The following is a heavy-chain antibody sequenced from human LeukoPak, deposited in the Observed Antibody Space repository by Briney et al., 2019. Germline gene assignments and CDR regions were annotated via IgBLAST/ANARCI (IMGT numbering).Heavy chain of an antibody. D-gene: IGHD4-23*01. Sequence: PGGSLRLSCAVSGFTFSGHNMNWVRQAPGKGLEWIAYISSTSVIYYADSLKGRFTISRDNAKNSLYLQMNSLRVDDTAVYYCAREGDGGNSGFAYWGQGTLVTVSS. CDR1: GFTFSGHN. CDR3: AREGDGGNSGFAY. CDR2: ISSTSVI. V-gene: IGHV3-48*01. J-gene: IGHJ4*02.